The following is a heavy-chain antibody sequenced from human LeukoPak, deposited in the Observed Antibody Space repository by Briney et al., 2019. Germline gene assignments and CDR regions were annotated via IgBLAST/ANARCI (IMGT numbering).Heavy chain of an antibody. J-gene: IGHJ4*02. CDR1: GYTFTSYG. D-gene: IGHD3-9*01. Sequence: ASEKVSCKASGYTFTSYGISWVGQAPGQGLEWMGWISAYNGKTNYAQKDQGRVTMTTDTYKSKDYMELRRMRDEEKAADDCDSVPLNEYYDFLTGYYNVNYFDYWGQGTLVTVSS. CDR2: ISAYNGKT. V-gene: IGHV1-18*01. CDR3: DSVPLNEYYDFLTGYYNVNYFDY.